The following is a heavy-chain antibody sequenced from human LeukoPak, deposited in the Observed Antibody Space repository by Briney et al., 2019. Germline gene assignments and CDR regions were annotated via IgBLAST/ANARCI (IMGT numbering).Heavy chain of an antibody. CDR1: GFTFSSYA. J-gene: IGHJ4*02. V-gene: IGHV3-30-3*01. D-gene: IGHD5-18*01. Sequence: GGSLRLYCSASGFTFSSYAMHWVRQAPGKGLEWVAVISYDGSNKYYADSVKGRFTISRDNSKNTLYLQMNSLRTEDTAVYYCARDGYMYFDYWGQGTLVTVSS. CDR3: ARDGYMYFDY. CDR2: ISYDGSNK.